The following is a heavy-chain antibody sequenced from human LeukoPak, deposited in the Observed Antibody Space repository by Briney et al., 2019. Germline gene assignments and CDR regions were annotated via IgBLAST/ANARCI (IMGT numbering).Heavy chain of an antibody. J-gene: IGHJ4*02. V-gene: IGHV1-2*02. CDR1: GGTFSSYA. CDR3: ARFNYGDFTVDY. Sequence: GASVKVSCKASGGTFSSYAISWVRQAPGQGLEWMGWINPNSGGTNYAQKFQGRVTMTRDTSISTAYMELSRLRSDDTAVYYCARFNYGDFTVDYWGQGTLVTVSS. D-gene: IGHD4-17*01. CDR2: INPNSGGT.